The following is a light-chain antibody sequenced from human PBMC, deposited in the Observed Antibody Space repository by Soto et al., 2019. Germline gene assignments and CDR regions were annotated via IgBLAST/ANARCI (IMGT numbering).Light chain of an antibody. V-gene: IGKV3D-20*01. Sequence: EIVLTQSPGTLSLSPGERATLSCGASQSVSFNYLAWYQQKVGLAPRLLIYDASRRATGTPDRFSGSGSGTDFTLTISRLEPEDFAVYVCQQYGSSPYTFGQGNNLEIK. CDR2: DAS. J-gene: IGKJ2*01. CDR3: QQYGSSPYT. CDR1: QSVSFNY.